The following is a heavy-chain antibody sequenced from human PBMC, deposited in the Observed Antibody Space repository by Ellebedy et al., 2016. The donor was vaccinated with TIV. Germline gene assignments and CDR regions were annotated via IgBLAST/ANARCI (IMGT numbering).Heavy chain of an antibody. J-gene: IGHJ4*02. CDR1: GFTFSTNW. Sequence: GESLKISCAASGFTFSTNWMSWVRPAPGQGLEWVANIRQDGNEKYYVDSVKGRFTISRDNAKNSVYLQMNSLRAEDTAMYYCAKPPEQWLIHTGLDSWGQGTLVTVAS. V-gene: IGHV3-7*03. CDR2: IRQDGNEK. D-gene: IGHD6-19*01. CDR3: AKPPEQWLIHTGLDS.